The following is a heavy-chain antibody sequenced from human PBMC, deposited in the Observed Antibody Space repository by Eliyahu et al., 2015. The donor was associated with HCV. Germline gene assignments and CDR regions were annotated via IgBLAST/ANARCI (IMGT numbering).Heavy chain of an antibody. D-gene: IGHD6-19*01. CDR2: IHYSGST. V-gene: IGHV4-59*01. CDR1: GGXIXXYY. CDR3: ASGGGGIAVTGTGGWFDP. J-gene: IGHJ5*02. Sequence: QVQLQESGPGLVKPSETLSLTCTVSGGXIXXYYWSWIRQPPGKGLGWIGYIHYSGSTNYNPSLKSRVTISVDPSKNQFSLNLTSVTAADTAMYYCASGGGGIAVTGTGGWFDPWGQGTLVTVSS.